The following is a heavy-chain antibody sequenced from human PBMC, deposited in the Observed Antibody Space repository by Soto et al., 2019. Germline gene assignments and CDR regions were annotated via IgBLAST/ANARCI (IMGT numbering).Heavy chain of an antibody. D-gene: IGHD4-17*01. CDR1: GFTFSSYG. V-gene: IGHV3-33*01. CDR2: IWYDGSNK. CDR3: ARDHSTV. J-gene: IGHJ4*02. Sequence: QVQLVESGGGVVQPGRSLRLSCAASGFTFSSYGMHWVRQAPGKGLEWVADIWYDGSNKYYADSVKGRFTISRDNSKNTLYMQMNSLRAEDTAVYYCARDHSTVWGQGTLVTVSS.